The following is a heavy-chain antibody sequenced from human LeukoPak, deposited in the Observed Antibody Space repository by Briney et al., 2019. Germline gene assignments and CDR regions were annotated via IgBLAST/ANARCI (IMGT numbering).Heavy chain of an antibody. CDR1: GGSISSSNYY. J-gene: IGHJ5*02. Sequence: SETLSLTCTVSGGSISSSNYYWGWIRQPPGKGLEWIGSIYYSGSTYYNPSLKSRLTISVDTTKNQFSLKLSSVTAADTAVYYCARGPMSIAAAGRGNWFDLGPGNPGHRLL. D-gene: IGHD6-13*01. CDR3: ARGPMSIAAAGRGNWFD. CDR2: IYYSGST. V-gene: IGHV4-39*01.